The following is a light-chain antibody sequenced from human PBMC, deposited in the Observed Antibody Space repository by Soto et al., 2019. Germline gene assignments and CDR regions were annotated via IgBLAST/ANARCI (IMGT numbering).Light chain of an antibody. CDR3: QQCYMGWT. J-gene: IGKJ1*01. V-gene: IGKV1-5*01. CDR1: QSISRS. Sequence: DIQMTQSPSTLSASVGYRVTITCRASQSISRSLAWYQHQPGKAPKLLIYDASSLESGVPSRFSGIGSGTEFTLSISSLQPEDFGTYYCQQCYMGWTFGQGTKGDIK. CDR2: DAS.